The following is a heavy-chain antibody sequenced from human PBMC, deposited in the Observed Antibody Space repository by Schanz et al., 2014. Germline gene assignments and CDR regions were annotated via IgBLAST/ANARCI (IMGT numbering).Heavy chain of an antibody. D-gene: IGHD6-19*01. Sequence: QVQLVQSGPEVKKPGSSVKVSCQAFGDTFSKYNIMWVRQVPGQGLEWLGRIMPLRGIGNNAWKFQDRLTITADKSMNIAYMELSSLGTEDTAVYYCTRLRRADPNGVDVWGQGTTVNVS. CDR2: IMPLRGIG. CDR1: GDTFSKYN. J-gene: IGHJ6*02. CDR3: TRLRRADPNGVDV. V-gene: IGHV1-69*02.